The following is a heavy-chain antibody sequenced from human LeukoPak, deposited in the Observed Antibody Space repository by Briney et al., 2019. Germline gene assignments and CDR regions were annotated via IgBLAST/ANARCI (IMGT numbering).Heavy chain of an antibody. CDR1: GYTFTKFD. D-gene: IGHD3-9*01. CDR2: MNPNSGHT. J-gene: IGHJ5*02. V-gene: IGHV1-8*01. Sequence: ASVKVSCKAFGYTFTKFDINWVRQATGQGPEWMGWMNPNSGHTGYAQKFQGRVTMTRNTSISTAYMELNSLRSEDTAVYYCVRGGYFDVRVLFDPWGQGTLVTVSS. CDR3: VRGGYFDVRVLFDP.